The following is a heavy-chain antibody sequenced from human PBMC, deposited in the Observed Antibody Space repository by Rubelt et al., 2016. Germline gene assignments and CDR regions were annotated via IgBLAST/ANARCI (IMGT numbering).Heavy chain of an antibody. D-gene: IGHD3-16*01. V-gene: IGHV1-2*06. CDR3: AREGDYYYGMDV. J-gene: IGHJ6*02. Sequence: QVQLVQSGAEVKKPGASVKVSCKASGYTFTGYYLHWVRQAPGHGLEWMGRINPNSGGTNYAQKLQGRVSMTRETSISTAYMELSRLRSDDTAVYYGAREGDYYYGMDVWGQGTTVTVSS. CDR2: INPNSGGT. CDR1: GYTFTGYY.